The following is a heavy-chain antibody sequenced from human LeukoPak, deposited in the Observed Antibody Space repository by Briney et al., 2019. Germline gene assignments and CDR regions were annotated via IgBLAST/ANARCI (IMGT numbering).Heavy chain of an antibody. J-gene: IGHJ6*03. V-gene: IGHV3-30*02. CDR2: IRYDGSNK. CDR1: GFTFSSYG. CDR3: AKDPVQLERRAYYYYMDV. D-gene: IGHD1-1*01. Sequence: GGSLRLSCAASGFTFSSYGMHWVRQAPGKGLEWVAFIRYDGSNKYYADSVKGRFTISGDNSKNTLYLQMNSLRAEDTAVYYCAKDPVQLERRAYYYYMDVWGKGTTVTISS.